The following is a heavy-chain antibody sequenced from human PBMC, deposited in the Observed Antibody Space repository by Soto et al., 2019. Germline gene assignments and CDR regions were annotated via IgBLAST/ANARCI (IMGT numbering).Heavy chain of an antibody. CDR2: ISGSGGST. D-gene: IGHD6-19*01. CDR1: VFTFISYA. Sequence: GWSLRLSCASSVFTFISYAMSWVRQAPGKGLEWVSAISGSGGSTYYADSVKGRFTISRDNSKNTLYLQMNGLRAEDTAVYYCASGSSGWYFPDAFDIWGQGTMVTVSS. V-gene: IGHV3-23*01. CDR3: ASGSSGWYFPDAFDI. J-gene: IGHJ3*02.